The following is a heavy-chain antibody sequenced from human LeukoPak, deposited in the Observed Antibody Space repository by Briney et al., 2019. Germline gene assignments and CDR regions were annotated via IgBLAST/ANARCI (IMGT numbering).Heavy chain of an antibody. CDR2: ISSYNGNT. D-gene: IGHD1-7*01. CDR3: ARDHSNWNYAPDF. J-gene: IGHJ4*02. CDR1: GYTFTSYA. V-gene: IGHV1-18*01. Sequence: ASVKVSCKASGYTFTSYAITWVRQAPGQGLEWMGWISSYNGNTNYAQKLQGRVTMSTDTSTGTAYLDVRSLTSDDTAVYYCARDHSNWNYAPDFWGQGTLVIVSS.